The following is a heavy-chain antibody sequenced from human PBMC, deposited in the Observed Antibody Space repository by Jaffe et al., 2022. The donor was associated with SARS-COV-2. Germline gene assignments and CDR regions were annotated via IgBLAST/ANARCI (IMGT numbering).Heavy chain of an antibody. CDR1: GGSISTSSFF. J-gene: IGHJ4*02. CDR3: ARQWRVPIFDY. CDR2: ISYNGDT. V-gene: IGHV4-39*01. D-gene: IGHD3-3*01. Sequence: QLHLQESGPGLVKPSETLSLTCSVSGGSISTSSFFWAWIRQPPGEGLEWIGSISYNGDTYYNPSLKSRVTISVDTSNNRFSLRLTSVTAADTAVFFCARQWRVPIFDYWGQGKLLTVST.